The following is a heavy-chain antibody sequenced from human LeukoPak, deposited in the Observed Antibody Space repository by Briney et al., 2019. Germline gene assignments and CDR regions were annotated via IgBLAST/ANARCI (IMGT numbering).Heavy chain of an antibody. D-gene: IGHD1-26*01. CDR1: GFTFSSYA. CDR2: ISSVGIST. J-gene: IGHJ4*02. V-gene: IGHV3-23*01. Sequence: GGSLRLSCTVSGFTFSSYAMTWVRQAPGKGLEWVSAISSVGISTYYSDSVKDRFTISRDNSKNTLYLQMNSLRAEDTAVYYCAKGIAYNGSPGIDYCGQGTLVTVSS. CDR3: AKGIAYNGSPGIDY.